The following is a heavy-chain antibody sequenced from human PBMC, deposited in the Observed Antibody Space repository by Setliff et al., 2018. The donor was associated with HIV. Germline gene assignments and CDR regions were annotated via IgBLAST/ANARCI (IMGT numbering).Heavy chain of an antibody. CDR3: ARCSSSWPRILYYMDV. D-gene: IGHD2-2*01. Sequence: PGESLKISCQGLGYSFSSYWIGWARQTPGKGLEWLGIIYPSDFDTGYSPSFQDQVTISVDKAISTAYLQWSRLKASDTAMYYCARCSSSWPRILYYMDVWGKGTTVTVSS. V-gene: IGHV5-51*01. CDR1: GYSFSSYW. J-gene: IGHJ6*03. CDR2: IYPSDFDT.